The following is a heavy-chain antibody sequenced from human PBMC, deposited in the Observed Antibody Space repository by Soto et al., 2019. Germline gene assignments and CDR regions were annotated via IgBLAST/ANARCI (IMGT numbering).Heavy chain of an antibody. CDR1: GFTFSSYA. CDR2: ISGSGGST. J-gene: IGHJ6*02. V-gene: IGHV3-23*01. D-gene: IGHD3-3*01. Sequence: PGGSLRLSCAASGFTFSSYAMSWVRQAPGKGLEWVSAISGSGGSTYYADSVKGRFTISRDNSKNTLYLQMSSLRAEDTAVYYCAKDIVDTIFGVVPYYYGMDVWGQGTTVTVSS. CDR3: AKDIVDTIFGVVPYYYGMDV.